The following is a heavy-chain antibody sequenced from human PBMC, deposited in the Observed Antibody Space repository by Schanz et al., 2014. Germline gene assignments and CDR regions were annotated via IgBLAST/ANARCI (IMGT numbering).Heavy chain of an antibody. D-gene: IGHD1-26*01. CDR3: AKEGSIYWDRSVDY. J-gene: IGHJ4*02. CDR1: EFTFSSYS. V-gene: IGHV3-21*01. Sequence: EVQLVESGGGLVQPGNSLRLSCAASEFTFSSYSMNWVRQAPGKGLEWVSFISTSSNYIYYANSVKGRFTISRDNAKNSLYLQMNSLRPEDTAVYYCAKEGSIYWDRSVDYWGQGTLVTVSS. CDR2: ISTSSNYI.